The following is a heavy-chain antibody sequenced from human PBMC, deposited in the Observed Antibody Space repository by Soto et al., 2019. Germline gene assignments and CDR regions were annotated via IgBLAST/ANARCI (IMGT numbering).Heavy chain of an antibody. D-gene: IGHD3-22*01. CDR2: ISSSGSTI. CDR1: GFTFSSYE. V-gene: IGHV3-48*03. Sequence: TGGSLRLSCAASGFTFSSYEMNWVRQAPGKGLEWVSYISSSGSTIYYADSVKGRFTISRDNAKNSLYLQMNSLRAEDTAVYYCARVQVYDSSGSFDYWGQGTLVTVSS. CDR3: ARVQVYDSSGSFDY. J-gene: IGHJ4*02.